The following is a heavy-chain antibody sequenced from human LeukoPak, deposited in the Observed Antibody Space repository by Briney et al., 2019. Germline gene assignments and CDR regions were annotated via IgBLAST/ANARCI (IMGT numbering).Heavy chain of an antibody. Sequence: GASVKVSCKVSGYTLTELSMHWLRQAPGKGLEWMGGFDPEDGETIYAQKFQGRVTMTEDTSTDTAYMELSSLRSEDTAVYYCATRRDTYSGSSWYSYFDYWGQGTLVTVSS. J-gene: IGHJ4*02. CDR3: ATRRDTYSGSSWYSYFDY. CDR1: GYTLTELS. V-gene: IGHV1-24*01. CDR2: FDPEDGET. D-gene: IGHD6-13*01.